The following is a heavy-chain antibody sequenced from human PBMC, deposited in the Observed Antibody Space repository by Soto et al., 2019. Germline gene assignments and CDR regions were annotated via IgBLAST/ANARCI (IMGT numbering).Heavy chain of an antibody. V-gene: IGHV3-7*01. CDR1: GLTFSRSW. CDR2: INPHGSEN. J-gene: IGHJ4*02. Sequence: GGSRRLSSAACGLTFSRSWMDWVRQAPGNGLECVANINPHGSENKYVDSVKGRFTIYRDNAKNSLYLQMSSVTAEDSARYYCARSLDSWGQGTRVTVS. CDR3: ARSLDS.